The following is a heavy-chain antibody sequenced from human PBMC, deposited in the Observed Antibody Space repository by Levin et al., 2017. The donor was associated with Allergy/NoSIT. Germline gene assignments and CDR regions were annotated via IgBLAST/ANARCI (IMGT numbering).Heavy chain of an antibody. CDR2: INPNDGSS. CDR1: GYVFTTYY. J-gene: IGHJ4*02. CDR3: ARRGGYCDGDCLDY. Sequence: ASVKVSCKTSGYVFTTYYIHWVRLAPGQGLEWMAIINPNDGSSTYAQRFQGRANITRDPSTSTVHMELSSLRPEDTAVYYCARRGGYCDGDCLDYWGQGTLVSVSS. D-gene: IGHD2-21*02. V-gene: IGHV1-46*01.